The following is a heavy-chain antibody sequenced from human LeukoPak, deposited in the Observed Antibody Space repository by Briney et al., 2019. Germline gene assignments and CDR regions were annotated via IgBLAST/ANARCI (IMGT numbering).Heavy chain of an antibody. V-gene: IGHV3-7*01. CDR2: IKQDGSEK. J-gene: IGHJ4*02. Sequence: PGGSLRLSCAASGFTFSSYWMSWVRQAPGKGLEWVANIKQDGSEKYYVDSVKGRFTISRDNAKNTLYLQMNSLRAEDTALYYCATSARTYLGSSLDYWGQGTLVTVSS. CDR1: GFTFSSYW. D-gene: IGHD2-15*01. CDR3: ATSARTYLGSSLDY.